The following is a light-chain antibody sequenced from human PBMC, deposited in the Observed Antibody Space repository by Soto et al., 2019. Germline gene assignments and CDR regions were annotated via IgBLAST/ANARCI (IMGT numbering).Light chain of an antibody. CDR2: VNS. CDR3: QSYDSSLSGYVV. Sequence: QSVLTQSPSVSGAPGQRVTISCTGSSSNIGAGYDVHWYQQLPGTAPKLLIYVNSNRPSGVPDRFSGSKSGTSASLAITGLPAEGGADYYCQSYDSSLSGYVVFGGGTKLTVL. CDR1: SSNIGAGYD. J-gene: IGLJ2*01. V-gene: IGLV1-40*01.